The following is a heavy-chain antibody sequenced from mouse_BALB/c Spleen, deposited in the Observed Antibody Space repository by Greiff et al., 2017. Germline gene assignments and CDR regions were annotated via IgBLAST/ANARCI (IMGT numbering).Heavy chain of an antibody. D-gene: IGHD2-4*01. V-gene: IGHV3-8*02. J-gene: IGHJ4*01. CDR2: ISYSGST. CDR3: ARWDDYDDAMDY. Sequence: EVKLMESGPSLVKPSQTLSLTCSVTGDSITSGYWNWIRKFPGNKLEYMGYISYSGSTYYNPSLKSRISITRDTSKNQYYLQLNSVTTEDTATYYCARWDDYDDAMDYWGQGTSVTVSS. CDR1: GDSITSGY.